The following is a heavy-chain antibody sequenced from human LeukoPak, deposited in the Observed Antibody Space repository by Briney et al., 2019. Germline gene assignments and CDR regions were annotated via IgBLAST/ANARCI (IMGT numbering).Heavy chain of an antibody. J-gene: IGHJ5*02. CDR1: GFTFSSYG. CDR2: ISGSGGST. V-gene: IGHV3-23*01. D-gene: IGHD6-13*01. Sequence: PGGSLRLSCAASGFTFSSYGMSWVRQAPGKGLEWVSAISGSGGSTYYADSVKGRFTISRDNSKNTLYLQMNSLRAEDTAVYYCVRPISGIAAAEFDPWGQGTLVTVSS. CDR3: VRPISGIAAAEFDP.